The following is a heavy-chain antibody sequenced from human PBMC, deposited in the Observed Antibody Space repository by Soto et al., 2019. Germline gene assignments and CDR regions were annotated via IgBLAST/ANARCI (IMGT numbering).Heavy chain of an antibody. J-gene: IGHJ4*02. CDR3: ARDRETAMVPHYFAY. CDR1: GFTFSSYA. V-gene: IGHV3-30-3*01. D-gene: IGHD5-18*01. Sequence: LRLSCAASGFTFSSYAMHWVRQAPGKGLEWVAVISYDGSNKYYADSVKGRFTISRDNSKNTLYLQMNSLRAEDTAVYYCARDRETAMVPHYFAYWGQGTLVTVSS. CDR2: ISYDGSNK.